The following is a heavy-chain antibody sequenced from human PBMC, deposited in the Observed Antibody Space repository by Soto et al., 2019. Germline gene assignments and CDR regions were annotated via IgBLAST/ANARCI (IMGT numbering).Heavy chain of an antibody. CDR3: AKDSASSWPDY. CDR1: GLTFRSYA. D-gene: IGHD6-13*01. Sequence: GGSLRLSCGASGLTFRSYAMSWVRQAPGKGLEWVSIISGSGARTYYSDSVKGRFTISRDNSKNTLYLQMNSLRAEDTALYFCAKDSASSWPDYWGQGTLVTVSS. V-gene: IGHV3-23*01. J-gene: IGHJ4*02. CDR2: ISGSGART.